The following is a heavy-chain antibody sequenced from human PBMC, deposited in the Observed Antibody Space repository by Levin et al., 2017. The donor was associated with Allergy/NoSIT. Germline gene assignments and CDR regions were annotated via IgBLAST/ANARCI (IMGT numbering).Heavy chain of an antibody. CDR1: GFTFSDYF. CDR2: ISYSGSNT. CDR3: ARDVGSWYFDL. V-gene: IGHV3-11*01. J-gene: IGHJ2*01. Sequence: GESLKISCAASGFTFSDYFMTWIRQAPGKGLEWVSYISYSGSNTYYADSVKGRFTISRDNGEKSLYLQMDGLRAEDTAVYYCARDVGSWYFDLWGRGTLVSVSS. D-gene: IGHD2-15*01.